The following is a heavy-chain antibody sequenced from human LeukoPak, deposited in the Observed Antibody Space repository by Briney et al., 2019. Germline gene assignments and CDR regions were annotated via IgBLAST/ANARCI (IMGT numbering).Heavy chain of an antibody. V-gene: IGHV1-18*01. CDR2: ISAYNGNT. CDR3: ARVTTWLLNGPRQSWFDP. J-gene: IGHJ5*02. D-gene: IGHD3-22*01. CDR1: GYTFTSYG. Sequence: ASVKVSCKASGYTFTSYGISWVRQAPGQGLEWMGWISAYNGNTNYAQKLRGRVTMTTDTSTSTAYMELRSLRSDDTAVYYCARVTTWLLNGPRQSWFDPWGQGTLVTVSS.